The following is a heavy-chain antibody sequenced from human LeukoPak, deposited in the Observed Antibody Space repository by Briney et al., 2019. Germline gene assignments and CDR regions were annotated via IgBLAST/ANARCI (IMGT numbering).Heavy chain of an antibody. Sequence: SETLSLTCTVSGGSISSYYWSWIRQPPGKGLEWIGYIYYSGSTNYNPSLKSRVTISVDTSKNQFSLKLSSVTAADTAVYYCARAGDTATVRDYYYYYMDVWGKGTTVTVSS. V-gene: IGHV4-59*01. J-gene: IGHJ6*03. CDR1: GGSISSYY. CDR3: ARAGDTATVRDYYYYYMDV. CDR2: IYYSGST. D-gene: IGHD5-18*01.